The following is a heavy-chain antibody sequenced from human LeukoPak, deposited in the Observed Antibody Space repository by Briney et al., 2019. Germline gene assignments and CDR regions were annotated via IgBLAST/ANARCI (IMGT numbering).Heavy chain of an antibody. J-gene: IGHJ4*02. Sequence: GGSLRLSCAASGFNFKSYWMSWVRQAPGKGLEGVSGISGSGGSTYYADSVKGRFTISRDNSKNTLYLQMNSLRAEDTAVYYCANYNLEGSYGLGYWGQGTLVTVSS. CDR2: ISGSGGST. CDR3: ANYNLEGSYGLGY. D-gene: IGHD5-18*01. V-gene: IGHV3-23*01. CDR1: GFNFKSYW.